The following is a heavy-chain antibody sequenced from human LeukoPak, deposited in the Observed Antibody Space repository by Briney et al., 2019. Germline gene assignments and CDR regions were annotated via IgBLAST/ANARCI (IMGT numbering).Heavy chain of an antibody. CDR1: RYTFTDYY. CDR3: ARAPAGYYDSSGYYDY. Sequence: GASVKVSCKASRYTFTDYYIHWVRQAPGQGLEWMGWINPDSGGANYAQKFQGRVTMTRDTSISTASMELSRLRSDDTAMYHCARAPAGYYDSSGYYDYWGQGTLVTVSS. CDR2: INPDSGGA. J-gene: IGHJ4*02. D-gene: IGHD3-22*01. V-gene: IGHV1-2*02.